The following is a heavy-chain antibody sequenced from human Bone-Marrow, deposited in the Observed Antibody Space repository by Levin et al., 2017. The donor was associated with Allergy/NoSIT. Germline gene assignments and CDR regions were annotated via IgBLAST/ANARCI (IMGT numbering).Heavy chain of an antibody. CDR2: IYYRGDT. J-gene: IGHJ4*02. D-gene: IGHD2/OR15-2a*01. V-gene: IGHV4-4*02. CDR3: ATSFLDN. CDR1: GGSIRGSNW. Sequence: SQTLSLTCSVSGGSIRGSNWWSWVRQSPEKGLEWIGEIYYRGDTKYNPSLKSRVTLSVDESKNQFSLKLRSVTAADTAIYYCATSFLDNWGQGTLVTVSS.